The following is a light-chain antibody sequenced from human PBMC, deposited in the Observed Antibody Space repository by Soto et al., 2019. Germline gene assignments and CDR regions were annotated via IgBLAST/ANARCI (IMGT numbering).Light chain of an antibody. J-gene: IGKJ4*01. CDR1: QSVSSY. CDR2: VAS. V-gene: IGKV3-11*01. Sequence: EIVLTQSPATLSLSPGERATLSCRASQSVSSYLAWYQQKSGQAPRLLIYVASNRATGIPARFSGSGSGTDFTLTISSLEPEDFAVYYCQQRSNWPPLTFGGGTKVEIK. CDR3: QQRSNWPPLT.